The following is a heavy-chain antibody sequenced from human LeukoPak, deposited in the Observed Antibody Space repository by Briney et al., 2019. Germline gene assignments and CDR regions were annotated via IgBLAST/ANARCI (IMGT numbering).Heavy chain of an antibody. D-gene: IGHD5-18*01. CDR2: MSYDGFNK. Sequence: PGRSLRLSCAASGSTFSSYAMHWVRQSLGKGLEWVAVMSYDGFNKYYADSVKGRFTISRDNSKNTLYLQMNSLRAEDTAVYYCAKTKGYSYGYYFDYWGQGTLSPSPQ. CDR3: AKTKGYSYGYYFDY. CDR1: GSTFSSYA. V-gene: IGHV3-30*18. J-gene: IGHJ4*02.